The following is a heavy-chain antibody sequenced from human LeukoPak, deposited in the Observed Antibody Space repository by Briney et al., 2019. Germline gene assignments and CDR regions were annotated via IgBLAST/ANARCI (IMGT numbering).Heavy chain of an antibody. D-gene: IGHD3-10*01. CDR2: VSGSGGTT. V-gene: IGHV3-23*01. CDR3: AKDSWLGELFNWYFDL. CDR1: GFTFSNHG. Sequence: GGSLRLSCAASGFTFSNHGMSWVRQAPGKGLEWVSSVSGSGGTTYYAESVKGRFTISRDNSKNMLYLQINSLRVEDTAFCYCAKDSWLGELFNWYFDLWGRGTLVTVSS. J-gene: IGHJ2*01.